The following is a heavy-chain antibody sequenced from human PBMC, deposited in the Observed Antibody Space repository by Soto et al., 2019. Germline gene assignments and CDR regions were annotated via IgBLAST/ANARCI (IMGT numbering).Heavy chain of an antibody. V-gene: IGHV3-74*01. Sequence: GGSLRLSCAASGFTFSSYWMHWVRQAPGKGLVRVSRINSDGSSTSYADSVKGRFTISRDNAKNTLYLQMNSLRAEDTAVYYCVRTSLVVAAATREDYWGQGTLVTVSS. CDR3: VRTSLVVAAATREDY. D-gene: IGHD2-15*01. CDR2: INSDGSST. CDR1: GFTFSSYW. J-gene: IGHJ4*02.